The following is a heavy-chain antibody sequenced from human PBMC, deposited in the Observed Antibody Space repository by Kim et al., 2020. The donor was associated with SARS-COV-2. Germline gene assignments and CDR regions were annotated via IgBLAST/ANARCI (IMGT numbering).Heavy chain of an antibody. Sequence: GGSLRLSCAASGFTFSSYAMSWVRQAPGKGLEWVSAISGSGGSTYYADSVKGRFTISRDNSKNTLYLQMNSLRAEDTAVYYCAKVSYYYDSSGPSRKSWFDPWGQGTLVTVSS. CDR2: ISGSGGST. CDR3: AKVSYYYDSSGPSRKSWFDP. D-gene: IGHD3-22*01. CDR1: GFTFSSYA. J-gene: IGHJ5*02. V-gene: IGHV3-23*01.